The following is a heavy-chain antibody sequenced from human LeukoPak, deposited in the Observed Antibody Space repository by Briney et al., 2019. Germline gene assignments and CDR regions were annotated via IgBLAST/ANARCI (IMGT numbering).Heavy chain of an antibody. CDR1: GFTFESYW. V-gene: IGHV3-7*01. CDR3: AHRRGYAYGLDY. J-gene: IGHJ4*02. Sequence: GGSVRLFCAASGFTFESYWMTWVRQAPGKGLEWVANINENGSEKYYVGSVKGRFTISRDNDENSVFLQMDSLRAEDTAVYYCAHRRGYAYGLDYWGQGTLVTVSS. D-gene: IGHD5-18*01. CDR2: INENGSEK.